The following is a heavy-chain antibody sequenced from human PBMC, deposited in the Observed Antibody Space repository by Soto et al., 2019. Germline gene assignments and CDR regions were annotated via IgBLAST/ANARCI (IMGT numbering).Heavy chain of an antibody. D-gene: IGHD2-21*02. CDR2: IYWDGDK. J-gene: IGHJ6*02. V-gene: IGHV2-5*02. Sequence: QITLKESGPTLVKPTQTLTLTCSFSGFSLNTGGLGVGWIRQPQGTTLEWLALIYWDGDKRYSPSLQSRLGTTKDTSDNQVVLTMTNMDPVDTATYYCVHSRCGGDCLRSYSSHYFYGMDGWGQGNTVTVSS. CDR1: GFSLNTGGLG. CDR3: VHSRCGGDCLRSYSSHYFYGMDG.